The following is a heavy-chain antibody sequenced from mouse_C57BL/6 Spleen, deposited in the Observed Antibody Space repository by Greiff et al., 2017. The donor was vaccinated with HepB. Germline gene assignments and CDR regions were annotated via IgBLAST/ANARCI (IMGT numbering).Heavy chain of an antibody. Sequence: EVQLVESGGDLVKPGGSLKLSCAASGFTFSSYGMSWVRQTPDKRLEWVATISSGGSYTYYPDSVKGRFTISRDNAKNTLYLQMSSLKSEDTAMYYCARQWSNYDWFAYWGQGTLVTVSA. CDR2: ISSGGSYT. J-gene: IGHJ3*01. CDR1: GFTFSSYG. V-gene: IGHV5-6*01. D-gene: IGHD2-5*01. CDR3: ARQWSNYDWFAY.